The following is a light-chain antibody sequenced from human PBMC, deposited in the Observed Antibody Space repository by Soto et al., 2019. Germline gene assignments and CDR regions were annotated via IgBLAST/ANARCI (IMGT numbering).Light chain of an antibody. CDR1: QSISSW. Sequence: DIQMTQSPSTLSASVGDRVTITCRASQSISSWLAWYQQKPGKAHKLLIYDASSLESGVPSRFSGSGSGTDVTLTIRRLEPEEFAVYSCQQYGSSPRTFGQGTRWIS. J-gene: IGKJ1*01. CDR3: QQYGSSPRT. V-gene: IGKV1-5*01. CDR2: DAS.